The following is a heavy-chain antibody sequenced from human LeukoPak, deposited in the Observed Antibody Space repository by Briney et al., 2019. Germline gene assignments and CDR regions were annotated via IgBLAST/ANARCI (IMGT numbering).Heavy chain of an antibody. D-gene: IGHD6-13*01. J-gene: IGHJ6*03. Sequence: GGSLRLSCAASGFTFSDYYMCWIRQAPGKGLEWVSYISSSGSTIYYADSVKGRFTISRDNAKNSLYLQMNSLRAEDTAVYYCARADIGSSWGAYYYYYYMDVWGKGTTVTVSS. V-gene: IGHV3-11*04. CDR2: ISSSGSTI. CDR3: ARADIGSSWGAYYYYYYMDV. CDR1: GFTFSDYY.